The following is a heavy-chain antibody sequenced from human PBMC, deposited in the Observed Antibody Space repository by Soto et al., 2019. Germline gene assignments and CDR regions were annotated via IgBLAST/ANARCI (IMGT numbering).Heavy chain of an antibody. D-gene: IGHD3-16*01. V-gene: IGHV4-30-2*01. J-gene: IGHJ5*02. CDR2: ISHTGST. CDR3: ARAVAPYLGTWFDP. CDR1: GGSISSGNSYS. Sequence: QLQLQESGSGLVKPSQTLSLTCAVSGGSISSGNSYSWSWIRQPPGKGLEWIGSISHTGSTSYNPSLKGRVTMSVDKSKNQFSLKLSSVTAADMAVYYFARAVAPYLGTWFDPWGQGTLVIVSS.